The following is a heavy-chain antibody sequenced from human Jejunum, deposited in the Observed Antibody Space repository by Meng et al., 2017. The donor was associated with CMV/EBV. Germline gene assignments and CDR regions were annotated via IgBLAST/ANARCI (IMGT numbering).Heavy chain of an antibody. D-gene: IGHD6-19*01. CDR3: ARDPSNTSGRYAYFDY. J-gene: IGHJ4*02. Sequence: QLRLVQAGAEVKKPGASVRVSCKASGYTFTHHGISWIRQAPGQGLEWMGWISCYNGDTNYAQKLQGRVTMTTDTSTNTAYMDLRGLRSDDTAVYYRARDPSNTSGRYAYFDYWGQGTLVTVSS. V-gene: IGHV1-18*01. CDR2: ISCYNGDT. CDR1: GYTFTHHG.